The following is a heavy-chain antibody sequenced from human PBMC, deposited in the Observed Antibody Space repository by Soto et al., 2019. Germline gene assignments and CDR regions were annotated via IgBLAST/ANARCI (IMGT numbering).Heavy chain of an antibody. CDR3: ARRIPFGYGMDV. D-gene: IGHD2-21*01. J-gene: IGHJ6*02. Sequence: GGSLRLSCAASGFTFSSYAMHWVRQAPGKGLEYVSVITSNGGNTDYASSVKGRFTISRDNSKNTLYLQMGSLRAEDMAVYYCARRIPFGYGMDVWGQGTKVTVSS. CDR2: ITSNGGNT. V-gene: IGHV3-64*01. CDR1: GFTFSSYA.